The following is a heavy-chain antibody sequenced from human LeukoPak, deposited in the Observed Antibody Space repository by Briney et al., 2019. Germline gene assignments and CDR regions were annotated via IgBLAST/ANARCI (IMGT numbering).Heavy chain of an antibody. J-gene: IGHJ4*02. V-gene: IGHV1-2*02. CDR1: EYTFTGYY. CDR3: AREKAAAVHDY. Sequence: ASVKVSCKASEYTFTGYYIHWMRQAPGQGLEWMGWIDPNTGDSNYVQKFQGRVTMTRDTSISTAYMELSRLRSDDTAFYYCAREKAAAVHDYWGQGTLVTVS. D-gene: IGHD6-13*01. CDR2: IDPNTGDS.